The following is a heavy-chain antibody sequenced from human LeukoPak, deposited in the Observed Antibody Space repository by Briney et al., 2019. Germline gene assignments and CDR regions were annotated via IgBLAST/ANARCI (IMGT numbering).Heavy chain of an antibody. CDR3: AKDRGAYYYYMDV. Sequence: GGSLRLXCAASGFTFSSYAMSWVRQAPGKGLEWVSAISGSGGSTYYADSVKGRFTISRDNSKNTLYLQLNSLRAEDTAVYYCAKDRGAYYYYMDVWGKGTTVTVSS. CDR2: ISGSGGST. CDR1: GFTFSSYA. J-gene: IGHJ6*03. D-gene: IGHD1-26*01. V-gene: IGHV3-23*01.